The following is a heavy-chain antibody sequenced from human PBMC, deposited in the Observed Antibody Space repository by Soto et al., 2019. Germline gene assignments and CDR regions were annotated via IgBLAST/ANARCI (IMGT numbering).Heavy chain of an antibody. CDR2: IYYSGST. J-gene: IGHJ4*02. Sequence: QLQLQESGPGLVKPSETLSLTCTVSGGSISSSSYYWGWIRQPPGKGLEWIGSIYYSGSTYYNPSLKSRVPLSVDQSKNQFPPKLSSGTAAETAVYYCARQTIVVGTLIDYWGQGTLVTVSS. D-gene: IGHD3-22*01. CDR3: ARQTIVVGTLIDY. CDR1: GGSISSSSYY. V-gene: IGHV4-39*01.